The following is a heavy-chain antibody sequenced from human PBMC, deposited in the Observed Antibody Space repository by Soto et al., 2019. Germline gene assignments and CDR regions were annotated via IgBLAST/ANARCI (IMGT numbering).Heavy chain of an antibody. CDR3: TRTYSPFDY. CDR2: ISAYNGNT. Sequence: QVQLVQSGAEVKKPGASVKVSCKASGYTFTSYGISWVRQAPGQGLEWMGWISAYNGNTNYAQKLQGRVTMPTDTSTRTAYMKLRRLTSDDTAVYYCTRTYSPFDYWGQATLVTASS. V-gene: IGHV1-18*01. J-gene: IGHJ4*02. D-gene: IGHD6-13*01. CDR1: GYTFTSYG.